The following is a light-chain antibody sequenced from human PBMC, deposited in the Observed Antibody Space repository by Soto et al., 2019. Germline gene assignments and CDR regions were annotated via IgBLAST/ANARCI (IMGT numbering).Light chain of an antibody. V-gene: IGKV1-39*01. CDR1: QSISSY. CDR3: QKTYSTTWT. J-gene: IGKJ1*01. Sequence: DIQMTQSPSSLSASVGDRVTITCRASQSISSYLNWYQQKPGKAPKLLIYAASSLQSGVPSRFSGSGSGTDFTLTISSLQPEDFETYYCQKTYSTTWTFGQGTKV. CDR2: AAS.